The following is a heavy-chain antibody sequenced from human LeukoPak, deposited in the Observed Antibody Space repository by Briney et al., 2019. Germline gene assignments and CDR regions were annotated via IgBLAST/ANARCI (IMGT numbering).Heavy chain of an antibody. CDR2: VSGSGGST. J-gene: IGHJ4*02. CDR1: GFTFSSYG. Sequence: PGGTLRLSCAASGFTFSSYGMSWVRQAPGKGLEWVSAVSGSGGSTYYADSVKGRFTISRDNSKNTLYLQMNSLRAEDTAVYYCATDDYGDYGDDYWGQGTLVTVSS. D-gene: IGHD4-17*01. CDR3: ATDDYGDYGDDY. V-gene: IGHV3-23*01.